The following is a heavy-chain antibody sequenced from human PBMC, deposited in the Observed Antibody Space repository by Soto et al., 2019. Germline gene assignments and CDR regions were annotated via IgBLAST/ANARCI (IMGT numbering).Heavy chain of an antibody. CDR3: AKVLPRASAFDI. Sequence: GGSLRLSCVASGFTFDDYAMHWVRQAPGKGLEWVSGISWNSGSIGYADSVKGRFTISRDNAKNSLYLQMNSLRAEDTALYYCAKVLPRASAFDIWGQGTMVTVSS. J-gene: IGHJ3*02. V-gene: IGHV3-9*01. CDR1: GFTFDDYA. CDR2: ISWNSGSI.